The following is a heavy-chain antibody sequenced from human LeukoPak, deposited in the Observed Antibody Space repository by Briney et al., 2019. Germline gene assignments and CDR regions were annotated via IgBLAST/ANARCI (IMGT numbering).Heavy chain of an antibody. CDR3: AKGRYYYDSSDAFDI. D-gene: IGHD3-22*01. V-gene: IGHV3-23*01. Sequence: PGGSLRLSCAAPGFTFSSYAMSWFRQAPGKGLEWVSAISGSGGSTYYADSVKGRFAISRDNSKNTLFLQMNSLRAEDTAVYYCAKGRYYYDSSDAFDIWGQGTMVTVSS. CDR1: GFTFSSYA. J-gene: IGHJ3*02. CDR2: ISGSGGST.